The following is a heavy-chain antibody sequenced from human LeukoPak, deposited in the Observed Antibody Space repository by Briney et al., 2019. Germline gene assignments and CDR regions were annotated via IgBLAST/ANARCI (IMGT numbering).Heavy chain of an antibody. CDR3: VREQWCAGGTCYFVDS. V-gene: IGHV4-30-2*01. D-gene: IGHD2-15*01. Sequence: PSQTLSLTCTVSGGSISSGGYYWSWIRQPPGKGLEWIGYIYHSGSTYYNPSLKSRVTISVDRSKNQFSLKLSSVTAADTAVYYCVREQWCAGGTCYFVDSWGQGTLVTVSS. CDR1: GGSISSGGYY. CDR2: IYHSGST. J-gene: IGHJ4*02.